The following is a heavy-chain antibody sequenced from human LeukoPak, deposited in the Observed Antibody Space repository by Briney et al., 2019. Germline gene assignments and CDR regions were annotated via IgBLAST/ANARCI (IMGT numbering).Heavy chain of an antibody. CDR1: GYTFTGSY. D-gene: IGHD6-19*01. V-gene: IGHV1-2*02. CDR2: INPNSGGT. CDR3: ARGPYSGDWHFDF. Sequence: ASVKVSCKASGYTFTGSYMHWVRQAPGQGLEWMGWINPNSGGTNYAQKFQGRVTMTRDTSTSTVSMELSSLRFEDTAVYYCARGPYSGDWHFDFWGQGTLVTVSS. J-gene: IGHJ4*02.